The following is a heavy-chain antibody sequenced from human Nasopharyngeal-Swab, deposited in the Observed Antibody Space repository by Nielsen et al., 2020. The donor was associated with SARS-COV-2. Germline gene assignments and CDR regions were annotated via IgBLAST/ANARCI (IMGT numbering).Heavy chain of an antibody. CDR2: ITGNGDTT. D-gene: IGHD1-1*01. Sequence: GESLKISCAASGFTFSSYSMSWLRQAPGKGLEWVSTITGNGDTTYSPDSVKGRFTISRENAKNSLYLQMNSLIAEDTAVYFCARGTSTSPGIDYWGQGILVTVSS. CDR3: ARGTSTSPGIDY. CDR1: GFTFSSYS. V-gene: IGHV3-23*01. J-gene: IGHJ4*02.